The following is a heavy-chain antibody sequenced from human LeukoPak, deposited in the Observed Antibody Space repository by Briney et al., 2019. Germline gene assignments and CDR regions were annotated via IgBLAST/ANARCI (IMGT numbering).Heavy chain of an antibody. CDR2: ISSDGSNT. V-gene: IGHV3-74*01. Sequence: PGGSLRLSCAVSGFTFSSGYMHWVRQPPGKGPVWVSRISSDGSNTIYADSVKGRFTISRDDARNTLNLQMNSLRDADTAGYYRASYTGGGVYWGQGTLVTVSS. CDR3: ASYTGGGVY. D-gene: IGHD1-14*01. J-gene: IGHJ4*02. CDR1: GFTFSSGY.